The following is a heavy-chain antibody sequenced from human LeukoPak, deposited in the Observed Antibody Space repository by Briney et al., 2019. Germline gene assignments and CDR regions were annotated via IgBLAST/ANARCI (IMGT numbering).Heavy chain of an antibody. V-gene: IGHV4-30-2*01. CDR1: GGSISSGGYS. CDR3: ARDLVFGLVVVPAAI. D-gene: IGHD2-2*01. CDR2: IYHSGST. J-gene: IGHJ4*02. Sequence: PSQTLSLTCAVSGGSISSGGYSWSWIRQPPGKGLEWIGYIYHSGSTYYNPSLKSRVTISVDRSKNQSSLKLSSVTAADTAVYYCARDLVFGLVVVPAAIWGQGTLVTVSS.